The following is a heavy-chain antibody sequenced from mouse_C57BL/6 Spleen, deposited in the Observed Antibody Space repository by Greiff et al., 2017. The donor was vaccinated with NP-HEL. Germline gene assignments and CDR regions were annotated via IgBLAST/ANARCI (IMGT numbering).Heavy chain of an antibody. V-gene: IGHV7-3*01. D-gene: IGHD2-4*01. CDR1: GFTFTDYY. J-gene: IGHJ4*01. Sequence: EVQVVESGGGLVQPGGSLSLSCAASGFTFTDYYMSWVRQPPGKALEWLGFIRNKANGYTTEYSASVKGRFTISRYNSQSILYLQMNALRAEDSATYYCARYRGLRYAMDYWGQGTSVTVSS. CDR2: IRNKANGYTT. CDR3: ARYRGLRYAMDY.